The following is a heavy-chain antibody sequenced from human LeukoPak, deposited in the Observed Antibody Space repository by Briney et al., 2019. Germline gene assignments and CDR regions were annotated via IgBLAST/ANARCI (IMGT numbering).Heavy chain of an antibody. CDR2: INPNSGGT. Sequence: ASVKVSCKASGYTFTGYYMHWVRQAPGQGLEWMGWINPNSGGTNYAQKLQGRITMTTDTSTSTAYMELRSLRSDDTAVYYCARDRDYYDSSGPDYWGQGTLVTVSS. CDR1: GYTFTGYY. D-gene: IGHD3-22*01. CDR3: ARDRDYYDSSGPDY. V-gene: IGHV1-2*02. J-gene: IGHJ4*02.